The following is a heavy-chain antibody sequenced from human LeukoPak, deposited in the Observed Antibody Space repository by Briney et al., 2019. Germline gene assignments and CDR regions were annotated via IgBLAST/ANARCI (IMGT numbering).Heavy chain of an antibody. J-gene: IGHJ6*03. CDR1: GGSISSYY. CDR2: IYYSGST. V-gene: IGHV4-59*01. D-gene: IGHD6-6*01. Sequence: SXXLSLTCTVSGGSISSYYWSWIRQPPGKGLEWIGYIYYSGSTNYNPSLKSRVTISVDTSKNQFSLKLSSVTAADTAVYYCARSPVEQLGLYYYYYMDVWGKGTTVTVSS. CDR3: ARSPVEQLGLYYYYYMDV.